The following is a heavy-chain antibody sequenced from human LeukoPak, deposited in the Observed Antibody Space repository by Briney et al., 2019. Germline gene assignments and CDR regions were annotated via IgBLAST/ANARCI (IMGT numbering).Heavy chain of an antibody. Sequence: PSETLSLTCTVSGGSISSSSYYWGWIRQPPGKGLEWIGSIYYSGSTYYNPSLKSRVTISVDTSKNQFSLKLSSVTAADTAVYYCARCRSGGCDYWGQGTLVTVSS. CDR3: ARCRSGGCDY. CDR1: GGSISSSSYY. CDR2: IYYSGST. D-gene: IGHD6-25*01. V-gene: IGHV4-39*07. J-gene: IGHJ4*02.